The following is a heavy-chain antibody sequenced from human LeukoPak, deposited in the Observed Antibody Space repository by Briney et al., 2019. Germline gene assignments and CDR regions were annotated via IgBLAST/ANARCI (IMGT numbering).Heavy chain of an antibody. CDR2: IYYSGST. Sequence: SETLSLTCTVSGGSISSYYWSWIRQPPGKRLEWIGYIYYSGSTNYNPSLKSRVTISVDTSKNQFSLKLSSVTAADTAVYYCARHRSGWYAYDYWGQGTLVTVSS. J-gene: IGHJ4*02. CDR3: ARHRSGWYAYDY. CDR1: GGSISSYY. V-gene: IGHV4-59*08. D-gene: IGHD6-19*01.